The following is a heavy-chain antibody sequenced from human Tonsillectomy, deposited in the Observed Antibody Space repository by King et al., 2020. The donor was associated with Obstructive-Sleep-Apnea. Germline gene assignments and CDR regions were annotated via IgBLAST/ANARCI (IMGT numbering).Heavy chain of an antibody. D-gene: IGHD1-26*01. Sequence: QLQESGPGLVKPSETLSLTCTVSGGSIGSYFWSWIRQPPGKGLEWIGYIFYTGSTNSNPSLKSRVTISLDTSKKQFSLKLSSVTAADTAVDYGARAGRGYGMDGWGQGTTVTVSS. J-gene: IGHJ6*02. CDR1: GGSIGSYF. CDR3: ARAGRGYGMDG. V-gene: IGHV4-59*01. CDR2: IFYTGST.